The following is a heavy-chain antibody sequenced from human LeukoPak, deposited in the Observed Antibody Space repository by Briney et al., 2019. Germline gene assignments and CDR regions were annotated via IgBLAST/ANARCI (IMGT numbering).Heavy chain of an antibody. J-gene: IGHJ5*02. D-gene: IGHD6-6*01. CDR1: GGSISSGSYY. V-gene: IGHV4-61*02. CDR3: ARAGMAARRFWFDR. CDR2: IYTSGST. Sequence: PSQTLSLTCTVSGGSISSGSYYWGWIRQPAGKGLEWIGRIYTSGSTNYNPPLKSRFTISVDTSKNQFSLKLSSVTAADTAVYYCARAGMAARRFWFDRWGQGTLVTVSS.